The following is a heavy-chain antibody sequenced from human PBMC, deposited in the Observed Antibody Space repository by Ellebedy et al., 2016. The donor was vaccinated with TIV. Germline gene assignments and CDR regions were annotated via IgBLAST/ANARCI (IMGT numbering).Heavy chain of an antibody. CDR3: AKALDSGMDV. D-gene: IGHD3/OR15-3a*01. V-gene: IGHV3-9*01. J-gene: IGHJ6*02. CDR2: ISWNSGSI. Sequence: WIRQAPGKGLEWVSGISWNSGSIGYADSVKGRFTISRDNAKNSLYLQMNSLRAEDTALYYCAKALDSGMDVWGQGTTVTVSS.